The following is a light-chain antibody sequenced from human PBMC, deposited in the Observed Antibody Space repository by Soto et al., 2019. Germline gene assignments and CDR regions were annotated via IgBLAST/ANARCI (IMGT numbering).Light chain of an antibody. Sequence: QSALTQPASVSGSPGQSITISCTGTSSDVGGYNYVSWYQHHPGKAPKLIIYEVTNRPSGVSNRFSGSKSGNTASLTISGLQAEDEADYYCNSYTTTSSWVFGGGTKLTVL. CDR2: EVT. CDR1: SSDVGGYNY. V-gene: IGLV2-14*01. J-gene: IGLJ3*02. CDR3: NSYTTTSSWV.